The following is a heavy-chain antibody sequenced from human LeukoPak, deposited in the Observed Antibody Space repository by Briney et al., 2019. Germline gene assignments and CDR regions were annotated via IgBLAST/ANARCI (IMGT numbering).Heavy chain of an antibody. V-gene: IGHV4-59*08. D-gene: IGHD2-2*01. CDR1: GGSFSGYY. Sequence: SETLSLTCAVYGGSFSGYYWSWIRQPPGKGLEWIGYIYYSGSTNYNPSLKSRVTISVDTSKNQFSLELSSVTAADTAVYYCARQGYCSSTSCYDFDYWGQGTLVTVSS. CDR3: ARQGYCSSTSCYDFDY. J-gene: IGHJ4*02. CDR2: IYYSGST.